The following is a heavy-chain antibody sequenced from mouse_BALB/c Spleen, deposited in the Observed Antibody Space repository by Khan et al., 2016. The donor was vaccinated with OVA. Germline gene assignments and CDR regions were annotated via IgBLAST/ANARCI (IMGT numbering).Heavy chain of an antibody. Sequence: QVQLKQSGAELVRPGVSVKLSCKGSGYTFTDYAMHWMKQSHAKSLEWIGVISTYYGHATYNQKFKGKATMTVDKSSSTAYMELASLTSEDSAIYYCARGGRFAYWGQGTLVTVSA. CDR1: GYTFTDYA. CDR2: ISTYYGHA. V-gene: IGHV1S137*01. CDR3: ARGGRFAY. J-gene: IGHJ3*01. D-gene: IGHD3-3*01.